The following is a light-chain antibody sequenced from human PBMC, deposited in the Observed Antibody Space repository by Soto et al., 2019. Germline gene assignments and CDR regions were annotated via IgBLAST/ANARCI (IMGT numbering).Light chain of an antibody. CDR1: SSDVGSHKS. Sequence: QSVLTQPPSVSGSPGQSVTISCSGSSSDVGSHKSVSWYKQAPGTSPKLIIFEVNNRPSGVPDRFSESKSGNTASLTISGLQPEDEADYYCSAYIASITSHVFGIGTKVTVL. CDR2: EVN. J-gene: IGLJ1*01. CDR3: SAYIASITSHV. V-gene: IGLV2-18*02.